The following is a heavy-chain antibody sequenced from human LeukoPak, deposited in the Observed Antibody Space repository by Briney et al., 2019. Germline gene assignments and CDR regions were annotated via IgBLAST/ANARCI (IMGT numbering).Heavy chain of an antibody. J-gene: IGHJ4*02. D-gene: IGHD6-19*01. CDR3: ARSSGWYDY. V-gene: IGHV1-18*01. Sequence: ASVTVSCKASGYTFTSYGISWVRQAPGQGLEWMGWISGFSGNTAYAQKHQGRVTMTTDTSTSTAFLELRSLRSDDTAVYYCARSSGWYDYWGQGTLVTVSS. CDR1: GYTFTSYG. CDR2: ISGFSGNT.